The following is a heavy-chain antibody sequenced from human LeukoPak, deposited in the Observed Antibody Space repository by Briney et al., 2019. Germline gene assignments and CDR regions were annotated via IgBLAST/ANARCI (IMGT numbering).Heavy chain of an antibody. CDR3: ATRPQLWLDY. Sequence: ASVKVSCKASGYTFTGYYMHWVRQAPGKGLEWMGGFDPEDGETIYAQKFQGRVTMTEDTSTDTAYMELSSLRSEDTAVYYCATRPQLWLDYWGQGTLVTVSS. D-gene: IGHD5-18*01. CDR2: FDPEDGET. CDR1: GYTFTGYY. J-gene: IGHJ4*02. V-gene: IGHV1-24*01.